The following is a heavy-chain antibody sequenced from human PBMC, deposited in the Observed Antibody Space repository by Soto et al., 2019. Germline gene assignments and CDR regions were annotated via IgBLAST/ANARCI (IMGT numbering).Heavy chain of an antibody. CDR3: ARFSTEMATIDLFDY. CDR2: ISAYNGNT. D-gene: IGHD5-12*01. J-gene: IGHJ4*02. CDR1: GFTFSSYG. Sequence: APVKGSCKASGFTFSSYGISWGGQAPGQGLECMGWISAYNGNTNYAQKIQGRVTMTTDTSTSTAYMELRSLRSDDTAVYYCARFSTEMATIDLFDYWGQGTLVTVSS. V-gene: IGHV1-18*01.